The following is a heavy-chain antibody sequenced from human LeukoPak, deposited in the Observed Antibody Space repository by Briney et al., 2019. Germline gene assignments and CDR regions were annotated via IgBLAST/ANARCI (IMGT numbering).Heavy chain of an antibody. Sequence: SETLSLTCTVSGGSISGYYWTWIRQPPGKGLEWIGYIYYSGSTYYNPSLKRRVTISVDTSKNQFSLKLSSVTAADTAVYYCARNLDYDFWSGSPGDPQYYFDYWGQGTLVTVSS. V-gene: IGHV4-59*06. CDR1: GGSISGYY. CDR3: ARNLDYDFWSGSPGDPQYYFDY. CDR2: IYYSGST. J-gene: IGHJ4*02. D-gene: IGHD3-3*01.